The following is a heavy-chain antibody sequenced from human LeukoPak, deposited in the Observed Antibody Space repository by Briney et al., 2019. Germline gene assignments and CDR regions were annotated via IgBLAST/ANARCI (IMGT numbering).Heavy chain of an antibody. D-gene: IGHD3-3*01. J-gene: IGHJ4*02. Sequence: GASVKVSCKASGYTFTSYDINWVRQATGQGLEWMGWMNPNSGNTGYAQKFQGRVTITADESTSTAYMELSSLRSEDTAVYYCASSGTYYDFWSGYYQFDYWGQGTLVTVSS. CDR3: ASSGTYYDFWSGYYQFDY. V-gene: IGHV1-8*01. CDR1: GYTFTSYD. CDR2: MNPNSGNT.